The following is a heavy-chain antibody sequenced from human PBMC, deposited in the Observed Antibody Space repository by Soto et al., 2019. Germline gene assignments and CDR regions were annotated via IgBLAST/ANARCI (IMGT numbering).Heavy chain of an antibody. Sequence: QVQLVQSGAEVKKPGASVKVSCKASGYSFTRYYINWVRQAPGQGLEWMGWISAYNGNTHYEEKPXGXXPLTTDTSTSTAYMELRSLRSDDTAVYFCARGGQWDFLSDYWGQGTLVTVSS. J-gene: IGHJ4*02. D-gene: IGHD1-26*01. CDR1: GYSFTRYY. V-gene: IGHV1-18*01. CDR2: ISAYNGNT. CDR3: ARGGQWDFLSDY.